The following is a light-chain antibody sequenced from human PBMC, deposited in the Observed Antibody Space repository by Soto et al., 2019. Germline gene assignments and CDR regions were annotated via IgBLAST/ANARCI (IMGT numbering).Light chain of an antibody. CDR3: QQRSNWPPYT. CDR1: QSVSSY. CDR2: DAS. Sequence: EIVLTQSPATLSLSPGEIATLSCRASQSVSSYFAWYQQKPGQAPRLLIYDASNRATGIPARFSGSGSGTDFTLTISSLEPEDFAVYYCQQRSNWPPYTFGQGTKLEIK. J-gene: IGKJ2*01. V-gene: IGKV3-11*01.